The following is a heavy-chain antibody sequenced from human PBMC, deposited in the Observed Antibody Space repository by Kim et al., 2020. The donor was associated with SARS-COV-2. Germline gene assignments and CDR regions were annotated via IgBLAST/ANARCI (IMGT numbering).Heavy chain of an antibody. Sequence: GGSLRLSCAASGFTFDDYGMSWVRQAPGKGLEWVSGINWNGGSTGYADSVKGRFTISRDNAKNSLYLQMNSLRAEDTALYHCARTLGVAAPYYYYYYGMDVWGQGTTVTVSS. V-gene: IGHV3-20*01. CDR2: INWNGGST. CDR1: GFTFDDYG. D-gene: IGHD2-15*01. J-gene: IGHJ6*02. CDR3: ARTLGVAAPYYYYYYGMDV.